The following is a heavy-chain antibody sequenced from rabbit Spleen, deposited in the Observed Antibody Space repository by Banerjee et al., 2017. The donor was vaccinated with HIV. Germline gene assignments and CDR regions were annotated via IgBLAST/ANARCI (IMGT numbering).Heavy chain of an antibody. V-gene: IGHV1S40*01. D-gene: IGHD2-1*01. CDR3: ARGSATMTMVITGYYLNL. CDR1: GFSFNSGYD. Sequence: ESGGGLVKPGASLTLTCKASGFSFNSGYDMCWVRQAPGKGLEWIACVYAGSSGSTYSATWAKGRFTISKTSSTTVTLQLNSLTAADTATYFCARGSATMTMVITGYYLNLWGQGTLVTVS. J-gene: IGHJ4*01. CDR2: VYAGSSGST.